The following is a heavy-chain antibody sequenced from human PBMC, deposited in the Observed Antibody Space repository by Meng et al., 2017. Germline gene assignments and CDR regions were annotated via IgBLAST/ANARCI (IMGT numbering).Heavy chain of an antibody. Sequence: QVQLWQSGSELRKPGASVKVSCKASGYTLTSYAINWLRQAPGQGLQWMGWIDTKTGNPTYVPGFTGRLVFSLDTSVSTAYLQISGLKADDTAVYYCTRDGYSDCSRTSCFDSWGQGTLVTVSS. J-gene: IGHJ4*02. CDR2: IDTKTGNP. CDR3: TRDGYSDCSRTSCFDS. V-gene: IGHV7-4-1*02. D-gene: IGHD2-2*01. CDR1: GYTLTSYA.